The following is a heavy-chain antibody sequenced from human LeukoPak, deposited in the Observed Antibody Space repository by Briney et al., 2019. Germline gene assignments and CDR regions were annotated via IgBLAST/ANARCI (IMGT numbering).Heavy chain of an antibody. CDR1: GGSFSGCY. V-gene: IGHV4-34*01. CDR2: INHSGST. J-gene: IGHJ4*02. CDR3: ARGGEDIVVVPAVRNFDY. Sequence: SETLSLTCAVYGGSFSGCYWSWIRQPPGKGLEWIGEINHSGSTNYNPSLKSRVTISVDTSKNQFSLKLSSVTAADTAVYYCARGGEDIVVVPAVRNFDYWGQGTLVTVSS. D-gene: IGHD2-2*01.